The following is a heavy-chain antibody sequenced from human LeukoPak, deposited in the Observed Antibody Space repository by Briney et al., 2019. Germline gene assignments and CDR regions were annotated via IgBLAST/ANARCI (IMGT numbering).Heavy chain of an antibody. Sequence: SETLSLTCTVSGGSISSSSYYWGWIRQPPGQGLEWIGSIYYSGSTYYNPSLKSRVTISVDTSKNQFSLKLSSVTAADTAVYYCARPEYYYDSSGYHDAFDIWGQGTMVTVSS. CDR3: ARPEYYYDSSGYHDAFDI. CDR2: IYYSGST. J-gene: IGHJ3*02. CDR1: GGSISSSSYY. D-gene: IGHD3-22*01. V-gene: IGHV4-39*01.